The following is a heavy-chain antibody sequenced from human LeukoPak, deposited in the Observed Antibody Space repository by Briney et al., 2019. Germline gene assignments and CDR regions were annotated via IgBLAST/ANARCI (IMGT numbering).Heavy chain of an antibody. CDR2: IYYSGST. V-gene: IGHV4-59*01. CDR3: AGGRRDAFDI. Sequence: SGTLSLTCTVSGGSISSYYWSWIRQPPGKGLEWIGYIYYSGSTNYNPSLKSRVTISVDTSKSQFSLKLSSVTAADTAVYYCAGGRRDAFDIWGQGTMVTVSS. J-gene: IGHJ3*02. CDR1: GGSISSYY.